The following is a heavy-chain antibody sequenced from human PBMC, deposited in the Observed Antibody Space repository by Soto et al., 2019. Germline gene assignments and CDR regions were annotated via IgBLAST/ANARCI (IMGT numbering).Heavy chain of an antibody. Sequence: PGGSLSLSCAAFGFTLSSYAMGWVRQAPGKGLEWVSALSGSGGSTYYADSVKGRFIISRDNSKNTLYLQMNSLRAEDTAVYYCAKAAYSSGWYLPGWGQGTTVTVSS. CDR1: GFTLSSYA. J-gene: IGHJ6*02. CDR3: AKAAYSSGWYLPG. CDR2: LSGSGGST. V-gene: IGHV3-23*01. D-gene: IGHD6-19*01.